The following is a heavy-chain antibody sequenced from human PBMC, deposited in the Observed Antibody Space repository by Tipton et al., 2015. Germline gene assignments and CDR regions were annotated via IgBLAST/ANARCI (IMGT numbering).Heavy chain of an antibody. V-gene: IGHV4-4*02. CDR2: IYHSGNT. CDR3: AGDGPYSSTWDFDY. Sequence: TLSLTCAVSGGSISSSNWWSWVRQPPGKKLEWIGEIYHSGNTNYNPSLKSRVTISVDKSKNQFSLKLSSVTAADTAVHYCAGDGPYSSTWDFDYWGQGTLVTVSS. CDR1: GGSISSSNW. J-gene: IGHJ4*02. D-gene: IGHD6-13*01.